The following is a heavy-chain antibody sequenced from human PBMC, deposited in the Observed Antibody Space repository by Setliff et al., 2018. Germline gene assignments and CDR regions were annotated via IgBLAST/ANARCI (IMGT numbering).Heavy chain of an antibody. V-gene: IGHV1-18*01. Sequence: GASVKVSCKASGYTFNNYDINWVRQAPGQGLEWMGWISSYNGKTNYAQKLQGRVTMTTDTSTSTAYMELRSLRSDDTAVYYCARDLDYQYYYETSGRDAFDIWGLGTMVTVS. CDR3: ARDLDYQYYYETSGRDAFDI. J-gene: IGHJ3*02. D-gene: IGHD3-22*01. CDR1: GYTFNNYD. CDR2: ISSYNGKT.